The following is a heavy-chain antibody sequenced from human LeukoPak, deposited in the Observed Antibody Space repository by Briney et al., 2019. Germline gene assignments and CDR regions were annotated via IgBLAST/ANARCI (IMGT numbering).Heavy chain of an antibody. CDR1: GFSFSYYY. Sequence: GGSPRLSCVASGFSFSYYYMSGVRQAPGKGLEWVANIKQDGSEKYYVDPVKGRFTISRDNAKNSLYLQMNSLRAEDTAVYYCASPPDENGMDVWGQGTTVTVSS. V-gene: IGHV3-7*01. CDR3: ASPPDENGMDV. J-gene: IGHJ6*02. CDR2: IKQDGSEK.